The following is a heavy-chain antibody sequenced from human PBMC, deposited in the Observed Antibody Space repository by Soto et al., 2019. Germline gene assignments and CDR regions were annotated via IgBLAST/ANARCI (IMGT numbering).Heavy chain of an antibody. Sequence: GGSLRLSCAASGFTFSNAWMSWVRQAPGKGLEWVGRIKSKTDRGTTDYAAPVKGRFTISRDDSKNTLYLQMNSLKTEDTAVYYCTTDLSGIAARRRSHLYYYYGMDVWGQGTTVTVSS. CDR1: GFTFSNAW. J-gene: IGHJ6*02. CDR2: IKSKTDRGTT. V-gene: IGHV3-15*01. CDR3: TTDLSGIAARRRSHLYYYYGMDV. D-gene: IGHD6-6*01.